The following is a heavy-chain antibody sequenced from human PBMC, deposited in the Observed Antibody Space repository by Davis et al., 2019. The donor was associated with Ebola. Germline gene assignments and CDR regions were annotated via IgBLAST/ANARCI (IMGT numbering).Heavy chain of an antibody. Sequence: SLKISCAASGFTFDDYAMHWVRQAPGKGLEWVSGISWNSGFIGYADSVKGRFTISRDNAKNSLYLQMNSLRAEDTALYYCAKERSCSGGSCHFGFRGGAFDIWGQGTMVTVSS. CDR3: AKERSCSGGSCHFGFRGGAFDI. CDR2: ISWNSGFI. V-gene: IGHV3-9*01. D-gene: IGHD2-15*01. J-gene: IGHJ3*02. CDR1: GFTFDDYA.